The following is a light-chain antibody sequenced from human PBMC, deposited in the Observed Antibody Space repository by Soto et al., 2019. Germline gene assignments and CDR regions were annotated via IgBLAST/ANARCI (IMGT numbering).Light chain of an antibody. J-gene: IGLJ2*01. CDR2: GNS. Sequence: QSVLTQPPSVSGAPGQRVTISCTGSSSNIGAGYDVHWYQQLPGTAPKLLIYGNSNRPSGVPDRFSGSKSGTSASLAITGLQAEDEADYFRQAYDSSPRAYLVFGGGTKLTVL. V-gene: IGLV1-40*01. CDR3: QAYDSSPRAYLV. CDR1: SSNIGAGYD.